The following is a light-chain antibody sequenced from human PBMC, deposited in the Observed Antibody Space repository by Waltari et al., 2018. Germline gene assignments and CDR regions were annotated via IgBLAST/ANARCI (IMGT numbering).Light chain of an antibody. V-gene: IGKV3-11*01. Sequence: EVLLTQSPATLSLSPGDRATLSCKASQSVTPSLAWYHQKPGPAPSLLIYDAVTSATGIPASFCGSGSGTDVTLPTSSPEPEDSAVYYCQQRSNPPAYTFGQGTKLEIK. CDR2: DAV. J-gene: IGKJ2*01. CDR3: QQRSNPPAYT. CDR1: QSVTPS.